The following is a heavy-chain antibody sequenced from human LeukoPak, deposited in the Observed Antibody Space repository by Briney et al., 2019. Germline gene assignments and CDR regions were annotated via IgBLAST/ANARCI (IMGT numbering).Heavy chain of an antibody. D-gene: IGHD3-9*01. CDR2: IIPIFGTA. CDR3: ARDQNILTGYYFDY. J-gene: IGHJ4*02. Sequence: ASVKVSCKASGGTFSSYAISWVRQAPGQGLEWMGGIIPIFGTANYAQKFQGRVTITADESTSTAYMELSSLRSEDTAVYYCARDQNILTGYYFDYWGQGTLVTVSS. CDR1: GGTFSSYA. V-gene: IGHV1-69*13.